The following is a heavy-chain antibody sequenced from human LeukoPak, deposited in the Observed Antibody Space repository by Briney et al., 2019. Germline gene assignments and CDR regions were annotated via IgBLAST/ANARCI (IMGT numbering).Heavy chain of an antibody. CDR1: GFAFSNVW. J-gene: IGHJ6*03. CDR2: ISAEGSSA. D-gene: IGHD2/OR15-2a*01. V-gene: IGHV3-74*01. CDR3: ERDGQRPLSATRQYFYVFYMDV. Sequence: GGSLRLSCAASGFAFSNVWMHWVRQAPGKGLVWVSRISAEGSSANYADSVKGRLTISRDNAKNTLYLQMNSLRAEDTAVYYCERDGQRPLSATRQYFYVFYMDVWGKGTAVTVSS.